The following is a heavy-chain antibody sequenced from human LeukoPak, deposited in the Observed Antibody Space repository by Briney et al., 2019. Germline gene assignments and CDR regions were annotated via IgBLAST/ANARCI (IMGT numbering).Heavy chain of an antibody. J-gene: IGHJ4*02. CDR1: GGSISGYY. Sequence: PSETLSLTCAVSGGSISGYYWSWIRQPAGKGLEWIGRIYTSGSTNYNPSLKSRVTMSVDTSKNQFSLKLSSVTAADTAVYYCARVRSSSWLDYWGQGTLVTVSS. V-gene: IGHV4-4*07. D-gene: IGHD6-13*01. CDR2: IYTSGST. CDR3: ARVRSSSWLDY.